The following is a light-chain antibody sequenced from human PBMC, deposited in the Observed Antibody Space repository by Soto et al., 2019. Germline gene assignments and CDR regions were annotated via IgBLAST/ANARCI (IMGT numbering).Light chain of an antibody. CDR3: QQADSFPLS. CDR2: AAS. CDR1: QSIYKW. J-gene: IGKJ4*01. V-gene: IGKV1-12*01. Sequence: DIQMTQSPSSVSASIGDRVTISCRASQSIYKWLVWYQQKPGKAPKLLIYAASSLQSGVPSRFRGSGYGTDFTLTISSLQPEDFETYYCQQADSFPLSLGGGTKVDIK.